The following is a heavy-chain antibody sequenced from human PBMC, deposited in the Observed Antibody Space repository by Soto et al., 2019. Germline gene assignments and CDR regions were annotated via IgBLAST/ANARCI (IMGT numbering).Heavy chain of an antibody. J-gene: IGHJ4*02. D-gene: IGHD6-13*01. CDR1: GLTFGSYA. CDR2: ISVSGGST. CDR3: AKALAAVGSDS. Sequence: GGSLRLSCAASGLTFGSYAMSWVRQAPGKGLEWVSSISVSGGSTYYADSVKGRFTISRDNSKNTLYLQMNSLRAEDTAVYYCAKALAAVGSDSWGQGTLVTVS. V-gene: IGHV3-23*01.